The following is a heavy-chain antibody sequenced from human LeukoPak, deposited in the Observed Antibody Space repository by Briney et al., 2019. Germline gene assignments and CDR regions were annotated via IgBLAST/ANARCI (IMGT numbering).Heavy chain of an antibody. CDR1: GFSFSSSR. CDR2: IKPDGSKT. V-gene: IGHV3-7*01. D-gene: IGHD2-2*01. CDR3: ATLAPAPPDF. Sequence: GGSLRLSCAASGFSFSSSRMNWVRQAPGKGLEWVANIKPDGSKTNYVDSVKGRFTISRDNAKNSLYLQMNSLRAEDTAMYYCATLAPAPPDFWGQGTLVTVSS. J-gene: IGHJ4*02.